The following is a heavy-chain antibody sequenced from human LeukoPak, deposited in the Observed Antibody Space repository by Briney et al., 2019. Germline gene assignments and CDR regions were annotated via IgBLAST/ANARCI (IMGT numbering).Heavy chain of an antibody. V-gene: IGHV3-15*01. CDR1: GFTFSNAW. D-gene: IGHD3-10*01. Sequence: GGSLRLSCAASGFTFSNAWMSWVRQAPGKGLEWVGRIKSKTDGGTTDYAAPVKGRFTISRVDSKNTLYLQMNSLKTEDTAVYYCTTDQMVRGYYFDYWGQGTLVTVSS. CDR3: TTDQMVRGYYFDY. CDR2: IKSKTDGGTT. J-gene: IGHJ4*02.